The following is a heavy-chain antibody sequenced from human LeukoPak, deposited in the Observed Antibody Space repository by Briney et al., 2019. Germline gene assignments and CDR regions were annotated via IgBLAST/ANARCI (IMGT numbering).Heavy chain of an antibody. CDR2: IYYSGST. J-gene: IGHJ5*02. CDR1: GGSIISSSYY. Sequence: TETLSLTCTVSGGSIISSSYYSGWIRQPPGKGLEWIGSIYYSGSTYYNPSLKSRVTISVDTSKNQFSLKLSSVTAADTAVYYCARQSFEAEPSGQGTLVTASS. CDR3: ARQSFEAEP. V-gene: IGHV4-39*01. D-gene: IGHD3-9*01.